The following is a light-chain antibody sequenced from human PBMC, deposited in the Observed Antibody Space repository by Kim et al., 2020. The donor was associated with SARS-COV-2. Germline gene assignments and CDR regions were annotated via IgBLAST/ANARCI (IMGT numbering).Light chain of an antibody. CDR1: NIGSKR. V-gene: IGLV3-21*04. J-gene: IGLJ3*02. CDR2: YDS. CDR3: QVWDSSSDHPV. Sequence: APGKTARINCGGNNIGSKRVQWYQQKPGQAPVLVIYYDSDRPSGIPERFSGSNSGNTATLTISRVEAGDEADYYCQVWDSSSDHPVFGGGTQLTVL.